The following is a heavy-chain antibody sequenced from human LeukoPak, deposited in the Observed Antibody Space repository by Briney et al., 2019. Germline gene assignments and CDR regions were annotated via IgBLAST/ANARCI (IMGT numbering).Heavy chain of an antibody. D-gene: IGHD3-3*01. Sequence: PSETLSLTCTVSGASISTSYWNWIRQPAGKGLEWIGRIYISGSPKYNPSLKSRVTISVDTSKNRFSLKLSSVTAADTAVYYCARARYYDFWSGPKNFDYWGQGTLVTVSS. J-gene: IGHJ4*02. CDR3: ARARYYDFWSGPKNFDY. CDR2: IYISGSP. CDR1: GASISTSY. V-gene: IGHV4-4*07.